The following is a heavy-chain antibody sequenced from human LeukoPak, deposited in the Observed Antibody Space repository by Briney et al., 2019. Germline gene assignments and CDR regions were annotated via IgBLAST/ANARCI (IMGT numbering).Heavy chain of an antibody. D-gene: IGHD5-12*01. Sequence: GAPVKVSCKASGYTFTSYDINWVRQATGQGLEWMGWMNPNSGNTGYAQKFQGRVTMTRNTSIGTAYMELSSLRSEDTAVYYCARGGGIVATILYYYYYYMDVWGKGTTVTVSS. CDR1: GYTFTSYD. V-gene: IGHV1-8*01. J-gene: IGHJ6*03. CDR2: MNPNSGNT. CDR3: ARGGGIVATILYYYYYYMDV.